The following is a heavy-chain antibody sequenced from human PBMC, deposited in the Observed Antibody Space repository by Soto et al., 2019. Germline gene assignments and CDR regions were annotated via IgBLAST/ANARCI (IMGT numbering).Heavy chain of an antibody. CDR2: ISYDGTKT. J-gene: IGHJ4*02. CDR3: AKGRSPRRQWLIDPLDC. V-gene: IGHV3-30*18. Sequence: QVQLVESGGGVVQPGRSLRVSCAASGFTFSIYAMHWVRQAPGTGLEWVAVISYDGTKTYYADSVKGRFTISRDNSKNTVYLQMTSLRDEDTAVYYCAKGRSPRRQWLIDPLDCWGQGTLVTVSP. CDR1: GFTFSIYA. D-gene: IGHD6-19*01.